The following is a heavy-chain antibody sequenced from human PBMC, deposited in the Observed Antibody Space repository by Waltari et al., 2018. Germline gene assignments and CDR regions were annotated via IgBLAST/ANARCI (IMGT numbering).Heavy chain of an antibody. Sequence: EVQLLESGGGLVQPGGSLRLSCAASGFTFSSYAMSWVRQAPGKGLEWVSAISGSGGSTYYAGSVKGRFTISRDNSKNTLYLQMNSLRAEDTAVYYCANEHCSSTSCYTLLEWGQGTLVTVSS. CDR2: ISGSGGST. J-gene: IGHJ4*02. CDR1: GFTFSSYA. V-gene: IGHV3-23*01. D-gene: IGHD2-2*02. CDR3: ANEHCSSTSCYTLLE.